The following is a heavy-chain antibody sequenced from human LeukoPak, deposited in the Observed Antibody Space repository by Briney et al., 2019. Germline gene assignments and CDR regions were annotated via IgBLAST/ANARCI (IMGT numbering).Heavy chain of an antibody. Sequence: SETLSLTCAVYGGSFSGYYWSWIRQPPGKGLEWIGEINHSGSTNYNPSLKSRVTMSLDTSKNQFSLKLSSVTTADTAVYFCARDPSLFNGFFDYWGQGTLVSVSS. CDR2: INHSGST. J-gene: IGHJ4*02. CDR3: ARDPSLFNGFFDY. V-gene: IGHV4-34*01. D-gene: IGHD5-24*01. CDR1: GGSFSGYY.